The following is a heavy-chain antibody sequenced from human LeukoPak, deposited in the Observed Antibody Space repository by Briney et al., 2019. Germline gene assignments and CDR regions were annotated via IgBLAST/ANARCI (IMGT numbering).Heavy chain of an antibody. V-gene: IGHV3-53*01. CDR3: ARGPRYSFY. CDR2: IYIDGTT. CDR1: GFIVSHNY. D-gene: IGHD6-13*01. Sequence: GGSLRLSCAASGFIVSHNYMTWVLQAPGKGLEWISVIYIDGTTYYADSVKGRFTISRDQANNTLYLQKNTLRDEDTAVYYCARGPRYSFYWGQGTLVSVSS. J-gene: IGHJ4*02.